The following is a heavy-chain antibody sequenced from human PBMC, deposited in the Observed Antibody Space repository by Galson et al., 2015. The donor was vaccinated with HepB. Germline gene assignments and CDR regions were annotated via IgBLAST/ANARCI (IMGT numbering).Heavy chain of an antibody. J-gene: IGHJ4*02. D-gene: IGHD3-22*01. CDR2: IIPILGIA. V-gene: IGHV1-69*10. CDR1: GGTFSSYA. CDR3: ATLEEDSSGYRGLVEDY. Sequence: SVKVSCKASGGTFSSYAISWVRQAPGQGLEWMGGIIPILGIANYAQKFQGRVTITADKSTSTAYMELSSLRSEDTAVYYCATLEEDSSGYRGLVEDYWGQGTLVTVSS.